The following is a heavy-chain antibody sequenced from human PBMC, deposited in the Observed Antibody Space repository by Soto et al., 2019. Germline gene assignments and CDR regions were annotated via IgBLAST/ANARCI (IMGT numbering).Heavy chain of an antibody. Sequence: GGSLRLSCAASGFTFSSYAMSWVRQAPGKGLEWVSAISGSGGSTYYADSVKGRFTISRDNSKNTLYLQMNSLRAEDTAVYYCAKKTSKLYYYYGMDVWGQGXTVTVSS. J-gene: IGHJ6*02. CDR3: AKKTSKLYYYYGMDV. CDR1: GFTFSSYA. V-gene: IGHV3-23*01. D-gene: IGHD1-7*01. CDR2: ISGSGGST.